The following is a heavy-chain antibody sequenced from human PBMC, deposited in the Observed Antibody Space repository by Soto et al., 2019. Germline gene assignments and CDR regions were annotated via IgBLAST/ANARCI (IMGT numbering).Heavy chain of an antibody. CDR1: GFTFSSYW. Sequence: GGSLRLSCAASGFTFSSYWMRWVRQAPGKGLVWVSRINSDGSSTSYADSVKGRFTISRDNAKNTLYLQMNSLRAEDTAVYYCARSYSSGWYNWFDPWGQGTLVTVSS. J-gene: IGHJ5*02. CDR2: INSDGSST. CDR3: ARSYSSGWYNWFDP. D-gene: IGHD6-19*01. V-gene: IGHV3-74*01.